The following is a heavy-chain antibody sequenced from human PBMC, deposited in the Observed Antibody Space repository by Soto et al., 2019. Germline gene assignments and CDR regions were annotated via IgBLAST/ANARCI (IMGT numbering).Heavy chain of an antibody. CDR3: AKERSSGWSLDY. Sequence: GGSLRLSYAASGFTFSTYAMNWVRQAPGKGLEWVAAISGGGGTTYYGDSVEGRFTMSRDNSKNTLYLQMNSLRAEDTAVFYCAKERSSGWSLDYWGQGTLVTVSS. D-gene: IGHD6-19*01. V-gene: IGHV3-23*01. J-gene: IGHJ4*02. CDR2: ISGGGGTT. CDR1: GFTFSTYA.